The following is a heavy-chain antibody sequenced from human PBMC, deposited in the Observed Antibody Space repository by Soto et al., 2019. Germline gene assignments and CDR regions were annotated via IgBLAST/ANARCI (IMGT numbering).Heavy chain of an antibody. J-gene: IGHJ4*02. D-gene: IGHD2-2*01. CDR1: GYTFTGYY. Sequence: QVQLVQSGAEVKKPGASVKVSCKASGYTFTGYYMHWVRQAPGQGLEWMGWINPNSGGTNYAQKFQGWVTMTRDTSISTAYMELSRLRSDDTAVYYCARDRVYCSSTSCHGGFDYWGQGTLVTVSS. V-gene: IGHV1-2*04. CDR3: ARDRVYCSSTSCHGGFDY. CDR2: INPNSGGT.